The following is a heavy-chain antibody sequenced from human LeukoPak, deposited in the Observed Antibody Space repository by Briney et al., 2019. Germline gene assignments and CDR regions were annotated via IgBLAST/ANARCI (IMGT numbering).Heavy chain of an antibody. CDR3: ARGGGGSLGPPLDY. CDR1: GFIFSSYW. D-gene: IGHD1-26*01. V-gene: IGHV3-74*01. J-gene: IGHJ4*02. Sequence: GGSLRLSCAASGFIFSSYWMHWVRQAPGKGLVWVSRINTDGSSTSYADSVKGRFTISRDNAKNTLYLQMNSLRAEDTAVYYCARGGGGSLGPPLDYWGQGTLVTVSS. CDR2: INTDGSST.